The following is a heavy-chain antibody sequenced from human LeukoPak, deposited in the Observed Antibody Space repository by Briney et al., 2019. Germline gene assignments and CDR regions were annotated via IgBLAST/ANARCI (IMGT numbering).Heavy chain of an antibody. CDR1: GGSISSYY. J-gene: IGHJ4*02. CDR2: IYYSGST. V-gene: IGHV4-59*08. D-gene: IGHD3-3*01. CDR3: ARQGGYDFWSGYTLYFDY. Sequence: SETLSLTCSVSGGSISSYYWSWIRQPPGKGLEWIGYIYYSGSTSYNPSLKSRVTISVDTSKNQFSLKLSSVTAADTAVYYCARQGGYDFWSGYTLYFDYWGQGTLVTVSS.